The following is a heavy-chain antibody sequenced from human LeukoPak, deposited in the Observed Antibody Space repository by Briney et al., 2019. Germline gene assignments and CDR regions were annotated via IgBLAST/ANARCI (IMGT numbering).Heavy chain of an antibody. CDR2: INPSGSST. CDR1: GYSFTSHY. Sequence: ASVKVSCKASGYSFTSHYMHWVRQAPGQGLEWLGLINPSGSSTLYAQKFQGRVTMTRDTSISTAYMELSRLRSDDTAVYYCARGWFGETNFDYWGQGTLVTVSS. J-gene: IGHJ4*02. V-gene: IGHV1-46*01. CDR3: ARGWFGETNFDY. D-gene: IGHD3-10*01.